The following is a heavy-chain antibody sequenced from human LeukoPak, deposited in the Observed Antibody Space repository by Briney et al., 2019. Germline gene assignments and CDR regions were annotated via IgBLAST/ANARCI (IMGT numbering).Heavy chain of an antibody. CDR1: GGSISSSNW. Sequence: SETLSLTCAVSGGSISSSNWWSWVRQPPGKGLEWIGEIYHSGSTNYNPSPKSRVTISLDTSKNQFSLKLSSVTAADTAVYYCAAYSSSSHFDYWGQGTLVTVSS. CDR3: AAYSSSSHFDY. V-gene: IGHV4-4*02. CDR2: IYHSGST. D-gene: IGHD6-6*01. J-gene: IGHJ4*02.